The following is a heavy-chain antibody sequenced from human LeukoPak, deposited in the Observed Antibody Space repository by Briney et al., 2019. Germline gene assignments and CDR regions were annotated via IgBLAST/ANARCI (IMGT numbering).Heavy chain of an antibody. CDR3: VRDLDWGAFDV. V-gene: IGHV3-23*01. CDR2: VSPSGDIT. J-gene: IGHJ3*01. Sequence: GGSLRLSCAASEFHFSTHGMNWVPQAPGKGLEWVSGVSPSGDITYYADSVMGRFTISRDNRKSTVSLQMNSLRAEDTALYYCVRDLDWGAFDVWGQGTMVTVSS. D-gene: IGHD3/OR15-3a*01. CDR1: EFHFSTHG.